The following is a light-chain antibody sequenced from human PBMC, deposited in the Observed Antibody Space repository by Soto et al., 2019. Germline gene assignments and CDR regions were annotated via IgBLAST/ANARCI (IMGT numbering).Light chain of an antibody. Sequence: EIVMTQSPATLSVSPGERATLSCRASQSVSTNLAWHQQRPGQAPRLLIYGASTRATGIPDRFSGSGSGTEFTLPISSLESEDLAVYYCQQYNNWPPYTFGQGTKVDIK. J-gene: IGKJ2*01. CDR1: QSVSTN. CDR2: GAS. CDR3: QQYNNWPPYT. V-gene: IGKV3-15*01.